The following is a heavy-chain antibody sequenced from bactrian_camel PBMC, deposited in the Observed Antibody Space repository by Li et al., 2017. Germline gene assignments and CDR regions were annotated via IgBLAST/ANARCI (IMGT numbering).Heavy chain of an antibody. CDR1: GFWYTISN. V-gene: IGHV3S53*01. J-gene: IGHJ4*01. Sequence: HVQLVESGGGSVQAGGSLRLSCTASGFWYTISNMFWYRQALGNECEMVSSISSDGTIYYANSVKGRFTISQDNTKNTNTVYLQMNSLKSEDTAVYYCAADSYGAWCGLAGQGTQVTVS. CDR2: ISSDGTI. D-gene: IGHD6*01.